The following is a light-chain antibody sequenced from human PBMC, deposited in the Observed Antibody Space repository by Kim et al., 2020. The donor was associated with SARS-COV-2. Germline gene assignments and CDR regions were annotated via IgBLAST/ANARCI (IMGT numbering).Light chain of an antibody. CDR2: GNN. J-gene: IGLJ3*02. V-gene: IGLV1-47*01. CDR3: AAWDNSLSGPV. Sequence: GHRVTISCSGSSSNIGSNYVYWYHQLPGTAPKLLIYGNNQRPSGVPDRFSGSKSGTSATLAISGLRSEDEADYYCAAWDNSLSGPVFGGGTQLTVL. CDR1: SSNIGSNY.